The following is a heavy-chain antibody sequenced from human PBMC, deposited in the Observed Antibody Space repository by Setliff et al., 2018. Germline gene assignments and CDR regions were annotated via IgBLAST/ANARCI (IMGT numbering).Heavy chain of an antibody. J-gene: IGHJ5*02. CDR1: GYTFTGYY. V-gene: IGHV1-2*02. D-gene: IGHD3-22*01. Sequence: GASVKVSCKASGYTFTGYYIHWVRQAPGEGLEWMGCINVNSGDTNYAQKFQGRVIVTRDTSSSTAYMELRSLRPDDTAVYFCARGRIHDSSDYIGNWFDPWGQGTLVTVPQ. CDR2: INVNSGDT. CDR3: ARGRIHDSSDYIGNWFDP.